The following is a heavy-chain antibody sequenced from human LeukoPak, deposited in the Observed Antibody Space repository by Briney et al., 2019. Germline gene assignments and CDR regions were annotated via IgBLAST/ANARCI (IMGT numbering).Heavy chain of an antibody. CDR1: GGSISNYY. Sequence: PSETLSLTCTVSGGSISNYYWSWIRQPPGKGLEWIAYIYYTGSTNYNPSLKSRVTISVDTSKNQFSLKLSSVTAADTAVYYCARERGRSYGSVPYYYYYMDVWGKGTTVTVSS. D-gene: IGHD5-18*01. CDR2: IYYTGST. J-gene: IGHJ6*03. V-gene: IGHV4-59*01. CDR3: ARERGRSYGSVPYYYYYMDV.